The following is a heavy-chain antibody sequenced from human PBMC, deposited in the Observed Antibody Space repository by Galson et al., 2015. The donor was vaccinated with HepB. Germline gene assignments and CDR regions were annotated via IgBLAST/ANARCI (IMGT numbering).Heavy chain of an antibody. J-gene: IGHJ4*02. CDR1: GGSFSGYY. V-gene: IGHV4-34*01. D-gene: IGHD6-13*01. CDR3: ARGWYPDY. Sequence: ETLSLTCAVYGGSFSGYYWSWIRQPPGKGLEWIGEINHSGSTNYNPSLKSRVTISVDTSKNQFTLKLSSVTAADTAVYYCARGWYPDYWGQGTLVTVSS. CDR2: INHSGST.